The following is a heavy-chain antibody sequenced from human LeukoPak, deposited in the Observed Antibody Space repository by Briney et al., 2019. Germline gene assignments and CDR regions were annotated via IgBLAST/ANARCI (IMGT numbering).Heavy chain of an antibody. Sequence: SQTLSLTCAISGDSVSNNGGAWNWIRQSPSRGLEWLGRTYYRSQWYNDYARSVMSRISVVPDTSKNQFSLHLSSVTPDDTAVDYCAGGYAFDVWGQGTMVTVSS. CDR1: GDSVSNNGGA. J-gene: IGHJ3*01. CDR3: AGGYAFDV. CDR2: TYYRSQWYN. V-gene: IGHV6-1*01.